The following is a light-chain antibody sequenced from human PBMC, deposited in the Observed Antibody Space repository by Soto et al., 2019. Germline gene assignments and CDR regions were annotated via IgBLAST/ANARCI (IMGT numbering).Light chain of an antibody. CDR3: QVYDSSRDVSKV. CDR2: ANS. V-gene: IGLV1-40*01. CDR1: SSNIGAGYD. Sequence: QSVLTQPPSVSGAPGQRVTISCSGSSSNIGAGYDVQWYRQFPGTAPKLIIYANSDRPSGVPDRFSGSKSGTSASLAITGLQAGDEADYYCQVYDSSRDVSKVFGTGTKLTVL. J-gene: IGLJ1*01.